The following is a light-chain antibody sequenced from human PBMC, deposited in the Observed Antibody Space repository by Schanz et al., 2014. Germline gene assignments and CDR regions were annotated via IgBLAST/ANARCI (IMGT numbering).Light chain of an antibody. CDR1: SGHSSYI. J-gene: IGLJ3*02. Sequence: QLVLTQSSSASASLGSSVKLTCTLSSGHSSYIIAWHQQQPGKAPRYLMKLEGSGSYNKGSGVRDRFSGSSSGADRYLTISSLQSEDEGDYYCHTWGSGFWVFGGGTKLTVL. V-gene: IGLV4-60*03. CDR2: LEGSGSY. CDR3: HTWGSGFWV.